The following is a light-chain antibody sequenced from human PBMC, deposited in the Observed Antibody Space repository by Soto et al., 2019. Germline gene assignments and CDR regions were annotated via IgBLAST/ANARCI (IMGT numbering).Light chain of an antibody. CDR1: QSVLYSSNNKNY. Sequence: DIVMTQSPDSLAVSLGERATINCKSSQSVLYSSNNKNYLAWYQQKPGQPPKLLIYWASTRESGVPDRFSGSGSGTDFTLTISRLEPEDFAVYYCQQYDSSPLTFGQGTKVDIK. CDR3: QQYDSSPLT. CDR2: WAS. V-gene: IGKV4-1*01. J-gene: IGKJ1*01.